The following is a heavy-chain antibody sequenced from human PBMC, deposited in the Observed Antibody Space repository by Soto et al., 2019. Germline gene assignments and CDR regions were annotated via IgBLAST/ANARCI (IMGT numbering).Heavy chain of an antibody. Sequence: QVQLQESGPGLVKPSETLSLTCTVSSDSITNYYWSWIRQSPGKGLEWIGYIHDSGRSNYNPSLKSRAKISVATSKKQFSRNLSSVTAADTAVYYCARVGGTRGWYWGQGTLVTVSS. CDR3: ARVGGTRGWY. V-gene: IGHV4-59*01. CDR2: IHDSGRS. CDR1: SDSITNYY. J-gene: IGHJ4*02. D-gene: IGHD2-15*01.